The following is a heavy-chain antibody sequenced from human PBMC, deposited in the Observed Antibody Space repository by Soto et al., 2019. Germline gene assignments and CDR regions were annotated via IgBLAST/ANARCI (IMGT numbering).Heavy chain of an antibody. D-gene: IGHD1-26*01. CDR3: AGEAGRRFDP. Sequence: QVQLQESGPGLVKPSETLSLTGTVSGGSISSYYWSWIRQPPGKGLVWIGYISYSGSTNYNPSLKRRATISVDTSKIRFSLKLSSVTAADTAVYYCAGEAGRRFDPWGQGTLVTVSS. CDR2: ISYSGST. J-gene: IGHJ5*02. CDR1: GGSISSYY. V-gene: IGHV4-59*01.